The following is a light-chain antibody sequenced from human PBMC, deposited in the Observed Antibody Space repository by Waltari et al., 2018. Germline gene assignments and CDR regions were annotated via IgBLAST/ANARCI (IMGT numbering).Light chain of an antibody. J-gene: IGLJ3*02. Sequence: QSDLTQPASVSGSLGQSITISCTAPFRADRDYNYISWYQQHPGKAPQRRFFDFAHRPPGVSHRFSASQSGDTASLSISGLRPEDEATYYCTSYTLLTFTWQFGGGTKLTV. CDR3: TSYTLLTFTWQ. CDR2: DFA. CDR1: FRADRDYNY. V-gene: IGLV2-14*03.